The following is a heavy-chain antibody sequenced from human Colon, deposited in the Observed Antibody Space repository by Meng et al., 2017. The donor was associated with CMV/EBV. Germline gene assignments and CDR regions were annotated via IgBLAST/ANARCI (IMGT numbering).Heavy chain of an antibody. CDR1: FSNYG. Sequence: FSNYGLSWVRQAPRQGLEWMGWSSTYTSATNYSPKFQGRVTMTTDTSTNTAYMELRNLKSDDTAVYYCARGYCTDATCYTGFWFDPWGQGTLVTVSS. J-gene: IGHJ5*02. V-gene: IGHV1-18*01. D-gene: IGHD2-8*02. CDR3: ARGYCTDATCYTGFWFDP. CDR2: SSTYTSAT.